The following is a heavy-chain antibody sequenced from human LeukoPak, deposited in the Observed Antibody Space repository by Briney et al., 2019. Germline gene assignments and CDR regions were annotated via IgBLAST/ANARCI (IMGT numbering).Heavy chain of an antibody. CDR3: ARRGYGAGSYYFDY. Sequence: GGSLRLSCAASGFTFTTYAMSWVRQAPGRGLEWVSAISNSGGSTYYADSVKGRFTISRDNSKNTLYRQINSLRAEDTAIYYCARRGYGAGSYYFDYWGQGTLVTVSS. D-gene: IGHD3-10*01. CDR1: GFTFTTYA. CDR2: ISNSGGST. J-gene: IGHJ4*02. V-gene: IGHV3-23*01.